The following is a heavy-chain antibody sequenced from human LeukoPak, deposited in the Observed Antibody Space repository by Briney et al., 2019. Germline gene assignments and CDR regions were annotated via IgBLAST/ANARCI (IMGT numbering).Heavy chain of an antibody. D-gene: IGHD6-13*01. CDR3: ARDLGIGVAAAGQSWFDP. V-gene: IGHV1-46*01. J-gene: IGHJ5*02. CDR2: INPSGGST. Sequence: ASVKVSCKASGYTFTSYYMHWVRQAPGQGLEWMGIINPSGGSTSYAQKFQGRVTMTRDTSTSTVYMELSSLRSEDTAVYYCARDLGIGVAAAGQSWFDPWGQGTLVTVSS. CDR1: GYTFTSYY.